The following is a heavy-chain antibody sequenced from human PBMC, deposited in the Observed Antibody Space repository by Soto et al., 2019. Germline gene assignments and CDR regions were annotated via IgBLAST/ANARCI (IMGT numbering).Heavy chain of an antibody. CDR3: ARQPCGAAAVTSVINWFDP. CDR2: IYYNGAT. Sequence: SETLSLTCSFSGGSIRSYYWSWIRQPPGKGLEWNGYIYYNGATNYNPSLKSRVTMSVDTSKNQFSLKLNSVTAADTAVYYCARQPCGAAAVTSVINWFDPWGQGALVTVSS. V-gene: IGHV4-59*08. CDR1: GGSIRSYY. J-gene: IGHJ5*02. D-gene: IGHD4-17*01.